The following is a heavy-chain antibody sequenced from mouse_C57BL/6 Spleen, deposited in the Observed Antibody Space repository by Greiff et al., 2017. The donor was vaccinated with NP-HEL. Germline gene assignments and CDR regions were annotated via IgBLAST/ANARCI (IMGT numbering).Heavy chain of an antibody. CDR3: ARHEDEGDPFAY. J-gene: IGHJ3*01. CDR2: FYPGSGSI. Sequence: VQLQQSGAELVKPGASVKLSCKASGYTFTEYTIHWVKQRSGQGLGWIGWFYPGSGSIKYNEKFKDKATLTAYKSSSTVYMELSRLTSEDSAVYFCARHEDEGDPFAYWGQGTLVTVSA. CDR1: GYTFTEYT. V-gene: IGHV1-62-2*01.